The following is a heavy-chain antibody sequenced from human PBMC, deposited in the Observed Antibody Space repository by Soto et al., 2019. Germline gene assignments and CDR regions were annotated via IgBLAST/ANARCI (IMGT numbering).Heavy chain of an antibody. J-gene: IGHJ4*02. Sequence: LXLSCVVSGFTFSIYWMNWVRQAPGKGLEWVANIKQDGSEKYYVDSAKGRFTISRDNAKNSLYLQMNSLSAEDTAIYYCATSRTFDYWGQGTLVTVSS. V-gene: IGHV3-7*01. CDR1: GFTFSIYW. D-gene: IGHD6-13*01. CDR3: ATSRTFDY. CDR2: IKQDGSEK.